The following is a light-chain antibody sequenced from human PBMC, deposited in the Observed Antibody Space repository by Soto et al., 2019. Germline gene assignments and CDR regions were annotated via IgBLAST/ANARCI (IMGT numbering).Light chain of an antibody. Sequence: DIQLTQSPSFLSASVGDRVTITCRASQGIRYFLAWYQQKPGKAPKLRIYAASTLQAGVPKSFSGFASGTEFTLTISNLQPADSATSYCQTFNVYPLTFDEATKVPIK. CDR1: QGIRYF. CDR3: QTFNVYPLT. V-gene: IGKV1-9*01. CDR2: AAS. J-gene: IGKJ4*01.